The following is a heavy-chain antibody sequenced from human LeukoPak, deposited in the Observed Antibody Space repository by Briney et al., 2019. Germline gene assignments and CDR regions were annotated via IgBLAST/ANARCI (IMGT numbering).Heavy chain of an antibody. CDR2: IWYDGSNK. Sequence: PGRSLRLSCAASGFTFSSYGMHWVRQAPGKGLEWVAVIWYDGSNKYYADSVKGRFTISRDNSKNTLYLQMNSLRAEDTAVYYCARDQVAAAGDYYYGMDVWGQGTTVTVSS. V-gene: IGHV3-33*01. CDR1: GFTFSSYG. D-gene: IGHD6-13*01. J-gene: IGHJ6*02. CDR3: ARDQVAAAGDYYYGMDV.